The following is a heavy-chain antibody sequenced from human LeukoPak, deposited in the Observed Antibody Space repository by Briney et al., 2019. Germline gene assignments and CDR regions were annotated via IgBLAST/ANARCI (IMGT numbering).Heavy chain of an antibody. V-gene: IGHV3-23*01. J-gene: IGHJ4*02. D-gene: IGHD3-10*01. Sequence: PGGSLRLSCAASGFTFSSYAMSWVRQAPGKGLEWVSAISGSGGSTDYADSVKGRFTISRDNSKNTLYLQMNNLRAEDTAVYYCAKDNYYGSGGYVDYWGQGTLVTVSS. CDR3: AKDNYYGSGGYVDY. CDR2: ISGSGGST. CDR1: GFTFSSYA.